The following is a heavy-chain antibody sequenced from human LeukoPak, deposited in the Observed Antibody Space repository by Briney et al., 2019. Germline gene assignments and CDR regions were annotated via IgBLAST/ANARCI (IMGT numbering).Heavy chain of an antibody. CDR2: IDWNSSNM. Sequence: GGSLRLSCAASGFTFGDYAMNWVRQTPGKGLEWVSGIDWNSSNMVYADSVKGRFTISRDNAKNSLYLQMSSLRAEDMALYYCAKDRSSSLDDAFDFWGQGTMVTVSS. CDR1: GFTFGDYA. CDR3: AKDRSSSLDDAFDF. J-gene: IGHJ3*01. V-gene: IGHV3-9*03. D-gene: IGHD6-13*01.